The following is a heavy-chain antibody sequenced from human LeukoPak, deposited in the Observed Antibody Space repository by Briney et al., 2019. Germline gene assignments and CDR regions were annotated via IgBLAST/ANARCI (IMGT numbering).Heavy chain of an antibody. V-gene: IGHV4-34*01. Sequence: PSETLSLTCDVYGGYFSNSHWSWIRQPPGKVLEWIGEINHSGGTNYNPSLKSRVTISEDTSMNQFSLKVHSVTAADTAVYYCATGGREIPGARRFKPGNWFDPWGQGTLVTVSS. CDR1: GGYFSNSH. D-gene: IGHD2-2*01. CDR2: INHSGGT. CDR3: ATGGREIPGARRFKPGNWFDP. J-gene: IGHJ5*02.